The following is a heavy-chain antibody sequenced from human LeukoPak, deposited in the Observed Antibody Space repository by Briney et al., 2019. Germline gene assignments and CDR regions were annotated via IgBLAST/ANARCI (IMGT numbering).Heavy chain of an antibody. D-gene: IGHD6-13*01. V-gene: IGHV3-48*03. CDR3: ARYSSPIN. CDR2: ISSDGRTI. CDR1: GFTFSSYE. J-gene: IGHJ4*02. Sequence: GGSLRLSCTASGFTFSSYEMSWVRQAPGKGLEWVSYISSDGRTIDYADSVKGRFTISRDNAKNSLYLQMNSLRADDTAAYYCARYSSPINWGQGALVTVSS.